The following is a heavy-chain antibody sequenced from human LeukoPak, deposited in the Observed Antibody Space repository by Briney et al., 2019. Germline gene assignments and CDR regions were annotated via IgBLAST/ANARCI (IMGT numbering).Heavy chain of an antibody. J-gene: IGHJ6*02. D-gene: IGHD1-20*01. CDR3: ARDRYNWNDGRGAMDV. V-gene: IGHV3-33*01. CDR2: IWYDGSNK. Sequence: PGRSLRLSCAASGFTFSSYGMHWVRQAPGKGLEWVAVIWYDGSNKYYADSVKGRFTISRDNSKNTLYLQMNSLRAEDTAVYYCARDRYNWNDGRGAMDVWGQGTTVTVSS. CDR1: GFTFSSYG.